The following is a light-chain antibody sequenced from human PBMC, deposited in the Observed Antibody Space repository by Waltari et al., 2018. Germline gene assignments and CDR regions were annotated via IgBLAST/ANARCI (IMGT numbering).Light chain of an antibody. V-gene: IGLV2-14*03. J-gene: IGLJ2*01. CDR3: SSYTASPPHVV. Sequence: QSALTQPASVSGSPGQSISISCTEISSDVGGFNFVSWYQQHPGKAPKLLIYDVFNRPSGVSTRFSGSKSDNAASLAISGLQAEDEAVYYCSSYTASPPHVVFGGGTK. CDR1: SSDVGGFNF. CDR2: DVF.